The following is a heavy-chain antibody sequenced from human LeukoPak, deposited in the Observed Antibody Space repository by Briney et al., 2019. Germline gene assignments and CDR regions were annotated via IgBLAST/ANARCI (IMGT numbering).Heavy chain of an antibody. Sequence: GGSLRLSCAASGFIFSNYAMSWARQAPGKGLEWVSAIVGSGANTYYADPVKGRFTISRDNSKNTLYLQMNSLRAEDTAVYYCAPGKRTFDYWGQGTLVTVSS. CDR1: GFIFSNYA. CDR2: IVGSGANT. CDR3: APGKRTFDY. V-gene: IGHV3-23*01. J-gene: IGHJ4*02. D-gene: IGHD4-23*01.